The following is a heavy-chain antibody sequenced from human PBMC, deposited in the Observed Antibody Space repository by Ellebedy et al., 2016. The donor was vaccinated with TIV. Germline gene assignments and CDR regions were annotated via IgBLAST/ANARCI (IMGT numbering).Heavy chain of an antibody. CDR1: GFTFSDYS. CDR3: ARELRFGELTYYFDY. CDR2: IRSRGYDGAT. D-gene: IGHD3-10*01. Sequence: PGGSLRLSCAASGFTFSDYSMNWVRQAPGKGLEWVGFIRSRGYDGATEYAASVQGRFTISRDDSKSIAYLQMNSLKTEDTAVYYCARELRFGELTYYFDYWGQGTLVTVSS. V-gene: IGHV3-49*04. J-gene: IGHJ4*02.